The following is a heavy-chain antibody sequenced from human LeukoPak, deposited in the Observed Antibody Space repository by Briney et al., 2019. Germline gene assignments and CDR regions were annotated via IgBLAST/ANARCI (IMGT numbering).Heavy chain of an antibody. V-gene: IGHV4-39*01. Sequence: PSETLSLTCTVSGGSISSSSYYWGWIRQPPGKGLEWIGSIYYSGSTYYNPSLKSRVTISVDTSKNQFSLKLSSVTAADTAVYYCARLSSGVLLGEDWFDPWGQGTLVTVSS. D-gene: IGHD3-10*01. CDR2: IYYSGST. J-gene: IGHJ5*02. CDR3: ARLSSGVLLGEDWFDP. CDR1: GGSISSSSYY.